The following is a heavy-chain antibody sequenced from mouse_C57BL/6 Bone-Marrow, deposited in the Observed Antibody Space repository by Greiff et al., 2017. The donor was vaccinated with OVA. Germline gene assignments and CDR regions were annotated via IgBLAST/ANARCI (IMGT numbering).Heavy chain of an antibody. D-gene: IGHD4-1*01. CDR1: GYSITSGYY. J-gene: IGHJ2*01. V-gene: IGHV3-6*01. CDR3: AREGTGTYFDY. CDR2: ISYDGSN. Sequence: EVQLQQSGPGLVKPSQSLSLTCSVTGYSITSGYYWNWIRQFPGNKLEWMGYISYDGSNNYNPSLKNRNSITRDTSKNQFFLKLNSVTTEDTATYYCAREGTGTYFDYWGKGTTLTVSS.